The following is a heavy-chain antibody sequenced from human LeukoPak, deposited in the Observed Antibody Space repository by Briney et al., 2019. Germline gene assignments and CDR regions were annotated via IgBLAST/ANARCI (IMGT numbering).Heavy chain of an antibody. Sequence: PGGSLRLSCAASGFTFGAYAMDWVRQAPGKGLEWAAVISDDGSQKYYADSVKGRFTISRDNSEKTVFLHMNSLRTEDTAVYYCAKERFGTGYSYYYYKGMDVWGLGTTVTVSS. CDR1: GFTFGAYA. CDR2: ISDDGSQK. V-gene: IGHV3-30*18. CDR3: AKERFGTGYSYYYYKGMDV. J-gene: IGHJ6*02. D-gene: IGHD3/OR15-3a*01.